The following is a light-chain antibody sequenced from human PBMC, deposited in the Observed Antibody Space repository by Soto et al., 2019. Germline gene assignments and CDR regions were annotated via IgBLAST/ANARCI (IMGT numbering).Light chain of an antibody. J-gene: IGKJ1*01. CDR2: KAS. V-gene: IGKV1-5*03. CDR1: QTIISW. Sequence: DIQITQSPSTLSGSVGYRVTITCRASQTIISWLAWYQQKPGKAPKLLIYKASTLKSGVPSRFSCSGSGTEFTLTISSLQPDDFATYYCQHYNSYSEAFGQGTKV. CDR3: QHYNSYSEA.